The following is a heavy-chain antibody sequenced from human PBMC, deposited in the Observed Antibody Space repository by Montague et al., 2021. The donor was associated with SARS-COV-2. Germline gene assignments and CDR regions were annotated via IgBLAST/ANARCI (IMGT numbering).Heavy chain of an antibody. CDR3: ARAQNTCFIANCVNYFEV. D-gene: IGHD1-1*01. V-gene: IGHV4-59*01. CDR1: GGSISSYY. J-gene: IGHJ4*02. Sequence: TLSLTCEVSGGSISSYYWSWIRQSPGKGLEWIGYVHYTGSTKYNPSLKTRVTLSLDTPKNRFSLKLSSVTAADTAVYYCARAQNTCFIANCVNYFEVWGLGALVTVSS. CDR2: VHYTGST.